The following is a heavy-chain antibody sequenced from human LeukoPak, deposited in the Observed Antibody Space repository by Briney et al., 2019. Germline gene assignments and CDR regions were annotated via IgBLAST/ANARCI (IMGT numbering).Heavy chain of an antibody. J-gene: IGHJ3*02. Sequence: SETLSLTCTVSGGSISSSSYYWGWIRQPPGKGLEWIGSIYYSGSTYYNPSLKSRVTISVDTSRNQFSLKLSSVTAADTAVYYCAGTYYYDSSGYFPYAFDIWGQGTMVTVSS. D-gene: IGHD3-22*01. V-gene: IGHV4-39*07. CDR2: IYYSGST. CDR3: AGTYYYDSSGYFPYAFDI. CDR1: GGSISSSSYY.